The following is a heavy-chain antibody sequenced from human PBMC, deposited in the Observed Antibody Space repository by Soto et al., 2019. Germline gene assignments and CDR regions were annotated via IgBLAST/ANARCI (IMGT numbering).Heavy chain of an antibody. CDR3: ARERCSSTSCYKGPFYYYGMDV. D-gene: IGHD2-2*02. CDR1: GYTFTTYV. V-gene: IGHV1-18*01. J-gene: IGHJ6*02. CDR2: MSAYNGNT. Sequence: ASVKVSCKASGYTFTTYVISWVRQAPGQGLEWMGWMSAYNGNTNYAQKLQGRVTMTTDTSTSTAYMELRSLRSDDTAVYYCARERCSSTSCYKGPFYYYGMDVWGQGTTVTVSS.